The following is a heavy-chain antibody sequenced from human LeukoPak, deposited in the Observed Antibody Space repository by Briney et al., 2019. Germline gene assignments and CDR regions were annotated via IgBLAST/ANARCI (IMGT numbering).Heavy chain of an antibody. CDR2: IKQDGSEK. CDR3: ARDTFPPDY. J-gene: IGHJ4*02. D-gene: IGHD3-16*01. CDR1: GFTFSSFT. Sequence: GGSLRLSCAASGFTFSSFTMNWVRQAPGKGLEWVANIKQDGSEKYYVDSVKGRFTISRDNAKNSLYLQMNSLRAEDTAVYYCARDTFPPDYWGQGTLVTVSS. V-gene: IGHV3-7*01.